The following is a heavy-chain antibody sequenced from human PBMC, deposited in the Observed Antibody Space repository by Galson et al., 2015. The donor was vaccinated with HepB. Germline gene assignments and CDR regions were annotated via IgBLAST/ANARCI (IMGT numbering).Heavy chain of an antibody. CDR3: ARDPFTYYYDSSGYYYDLVFDY. D-gene: IGHD3-22*01. CDR1: GFTFSSYS. J-gene: IGHJ4*02. CDR2: ISSSSSTI. Sequence: SLRLSCAASGFTFSSYSMNWVRQAPGKGLEWVSYISSSSSTIYYADSVKGRFTISRDNAKNSLYLQMNSLRDEDTAVYYCARDPFTYYYDSSGYYYDLVFDYWGQGTLVTVSS. V-gene: IGHV3-48*02.